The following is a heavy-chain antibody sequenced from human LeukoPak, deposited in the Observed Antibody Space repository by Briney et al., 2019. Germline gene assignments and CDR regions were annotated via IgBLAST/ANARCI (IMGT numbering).Heavy chain of an antibody. Sequence: SETLSLTCAVYGGSFSGYYWSWIRQPPGKGLEWIGEINHSGSTNYNPSLKSRVTISVDTSKNQFSLKLSSVTAADTAVYYRARVKLRMRRYFDYWGQGTLVTVSS. CDR1: GGSFSGYY. V-gene: IGHV4-34*01. D-gene: IGHD3-16*01. CDR2: INHSGST. J-gene: IGHJ4*02. CDR3: ARVKLRMRRYFDY.